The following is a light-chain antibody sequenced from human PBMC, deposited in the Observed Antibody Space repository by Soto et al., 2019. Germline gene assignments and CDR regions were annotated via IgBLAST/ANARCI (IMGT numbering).Light chain of an antibody. V-gene: IGKV3-20*01. CDR3: QQYLSSPPYG. Sequence: EIVLTQSPGTLSLSPGERATLSCRASQTISSYLAWYQHKPGQAPRLLIYDASSRATGIPDRFSGSGSGTDFTLTISRLEPEDCAVYYCQQYLSSPPYGFGQGTKLEIK. CDR1: QTISSY. J-gene: IGKJ2*03. CDR2: DAS.